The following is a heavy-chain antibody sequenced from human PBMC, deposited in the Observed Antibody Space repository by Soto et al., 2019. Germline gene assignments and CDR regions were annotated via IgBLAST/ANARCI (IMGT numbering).Heavy chain of an antibody. CDR3: ARELDGYNWLADY. CDR2: ISYDGSNK. CDR1: GFTFSSYA. V-gene: IGHV3-30-3*01. D-gene: IGHD5-12*01. Sequence: QVQLVESGGGVVQPGRSLRISCAASGFTFSSYAMHWVRQAPGKGLEWVAVISYDGSNKYYADSVKGRFTISRDNSKNTLYLQMNSLRAEDTAVYYCARELDGYNWLADYWGQGTLVTVSS. J-gene: IGHJ4*02.